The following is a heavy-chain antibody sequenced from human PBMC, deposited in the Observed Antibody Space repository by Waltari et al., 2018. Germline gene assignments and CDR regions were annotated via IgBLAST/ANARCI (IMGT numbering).Heavy chain of an antibody. CDR1: GGTFSSYA. CDR3: ASLYMVRGVSDAFDI. CDR2: INTIGGTE. V-gene: IGHV1-69*01. J-gene: IGHJ3*02. Sequence: QVQLVQSGAEVKKSGSSVKVSCKASGGTFSSYAISWVRPAPGQGLEWMEGINTIGGTESKGKRFKGKVKITADESTSTTYMELSSLRSEDTAGYYCASLYMVRGVSDAFDIWGQGTMVTVSS. D-gene: IGHD3-10*01.